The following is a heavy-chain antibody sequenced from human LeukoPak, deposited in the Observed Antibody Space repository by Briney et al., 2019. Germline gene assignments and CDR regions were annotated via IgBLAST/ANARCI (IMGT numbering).Heavy chain of an antibody. CDR3: AILVEECSSTSCYGAFDI. CDR2: IYPGDSDT. Sequence: GESLKISCKGSGYSFTSYWIGWVRQMPGKGLEWMGIIYPGDSDTRYSPSFQGQVTISADKSISTAYLQWGSLKASDTAMYYCAILVEECSSTSCYGAFDIWGQGTMVTVSS. D-gene: IGHD2-2*01. J-gene: IGHJ3*02. CDR1: GYSFTSYW. V-gene: IGHV5-51*01.